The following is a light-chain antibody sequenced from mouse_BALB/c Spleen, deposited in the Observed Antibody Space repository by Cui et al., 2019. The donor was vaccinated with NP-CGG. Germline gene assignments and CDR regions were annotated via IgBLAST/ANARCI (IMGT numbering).Light chain of an antibody. CDR3: ALWYSNHWV. Sequence: QAVVTQESALTTSPGETVTLTCRSNTGAVTTNNYANWVQEKPDHLFTGLIGDTNNRAPGVPARFSGSLIEDKAALTITGAQTEDEAIYFCALWYSNHWVFGGGTKLTVL. CDR2: DTN. CDR1: TGAVTTNNY. V-gene: IGLV1*01. J-gene: IGLJ1*01.